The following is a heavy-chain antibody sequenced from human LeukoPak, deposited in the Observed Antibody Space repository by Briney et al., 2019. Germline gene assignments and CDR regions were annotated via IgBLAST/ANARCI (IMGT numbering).Heavy chain of an antibody. CDR3: TSNYDRSGYTPDH. D-gene: IGHD3-22*01. V-gene: IGHV3-74*01. CDR2: ISPTGSTT. CDR1: GFSFSGHW. J-gene: IGHJ4*02. Sequence: QPGGSLRLSCTASGFSFSGHWMHWARQLPGKGLVWVSRISPTGSTTSYADSVKGRFTVSRDNAKNTLYLQVNNLRAEDTAVYYCTSNYDRSGYTPDHWGQGTLVTVSS.